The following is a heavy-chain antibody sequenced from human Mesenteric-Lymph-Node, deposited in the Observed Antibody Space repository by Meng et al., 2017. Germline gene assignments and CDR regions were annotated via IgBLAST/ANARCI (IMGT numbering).Heavy chain of an antibody. Sequence: ASVKVSCKASGYTFTGYYMHWVRQAPGQGLEWMGRINPNSGGTNYAQKFQGRVTMTRDTSTSTVYMELSSLRSEDTAVYYCAREYGGNGSENWGQGTLVTVSS. J-gene: IGHJ4*02. CDR2: INPNSGGT. CDR3: AREYGGNGSEN. V-gene: IGHV1-2*06. CDR1: GYTFTGYY. D-gene: IGHD4-23*01.